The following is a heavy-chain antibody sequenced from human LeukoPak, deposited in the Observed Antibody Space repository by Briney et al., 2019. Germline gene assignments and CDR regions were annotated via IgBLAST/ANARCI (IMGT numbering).Heavy chain of an antibody. Sequence: PSETLSLTCTVSGGSISSYYWSWIRQPAGKGLEWIGRIYTSGSTNYNASLKSRVSMSVDTSKSQFSLKLSSVTAADTAIYYCARYCSGTSCHGPFDSWGPGTLVTVSS. CDR1: GGSISSYY. D-gene: IGHD2-2*01. V-gene: IGHV4-4*07. CDR3: ARYCSGTSCHGPFDS. J-gene: IGHJ4*02. CDR2: IYTSGST.